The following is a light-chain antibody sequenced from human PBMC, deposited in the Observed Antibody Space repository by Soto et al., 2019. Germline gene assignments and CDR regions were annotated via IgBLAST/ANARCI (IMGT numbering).Light chain of an antibody. Sequence: EIVLTQSPGTLSLSPGERATLSCRSSQSVNSNYLAWYQQKPGQAPRLLIYAASSRAAGFPDRFSGSGSETDFTLTISRLEPEDFAVYYCQQYGGSPWTFGQGTKVDIK. J-gene: IGKJ1*01. CDR2: AAS. CDR1: QSVNSNY. CDR3: QQYGGSPWT. V-gene: IGKV3-20*01.